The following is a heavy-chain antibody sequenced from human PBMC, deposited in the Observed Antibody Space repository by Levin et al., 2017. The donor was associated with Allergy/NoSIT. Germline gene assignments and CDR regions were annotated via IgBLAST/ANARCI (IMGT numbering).Heavy chain of an antibody. V-gene: IGHV3-66*02. CDR2: IYSGGTT. J-gene: IGHJ4*02. Sequence: GESLKISCAASGFTVSTNYMNWVRQAPGKGLEWVSVIYSGGTTYYADSLKGRFTISRDNSKNTVYLQMNSLRIEDTAVYYCAVCGFSGYLAFDYWGQGTPVTVSS. CDR3: AVCGFSGYLAFDY. D-gene: IGHD5-12*01. CDR1: GFTVSTNY.